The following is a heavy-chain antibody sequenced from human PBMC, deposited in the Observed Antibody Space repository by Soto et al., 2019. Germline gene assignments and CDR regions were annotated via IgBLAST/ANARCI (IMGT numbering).Heavy chain of an antibody. CDR1: GGSISNNNSC. J-gene: IGHJ4*02. V-gene: IGHV4-39*01. Sequence: PSETLSLTCTVSGGSISNNNSCWGWIRQPPGKGLEWIGIIYYSGSTYYDPSPKSRVTISVDTSKNQFSLKLSSVTAADTAVYYCASLYSSGWFIPIDYWGQAIQVTGSS. CDR3: ASLYSSGWFIPIDY. CDR2: IYYSGST. D-gene: IGHD6-13*01.